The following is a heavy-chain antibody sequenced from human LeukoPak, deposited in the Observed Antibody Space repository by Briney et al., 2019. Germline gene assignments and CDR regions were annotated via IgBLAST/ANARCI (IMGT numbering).Heavy chain of an antibody. D-gene: IGHD6-19*01. V-gene: IGHV3-48*04. CDR1: GFTFSDYI. Sequence: GGSLRLSCAASGFTFSDYIINWVRQAPGKGLEWISYISSSGGTIYYAGSVKGRFTISRDNTDNSLFLQMSSLRAEDTAVYYCARDRSSGWYPWFDPWGQGTLVTVSS. CDR3: ARDRSSGWYPWFDP. CDR2: ISSSGGTI. J-gene: IGHJ5*02.